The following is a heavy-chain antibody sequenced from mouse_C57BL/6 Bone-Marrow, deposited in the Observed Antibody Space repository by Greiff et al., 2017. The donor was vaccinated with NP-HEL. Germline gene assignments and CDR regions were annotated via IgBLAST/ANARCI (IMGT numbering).Heavy chain of an antibody. V-gene: IGHV5-6*02. J-gene: IGHJ2*01. D-gene: IGHD2-5*01. CDR2: ISSGGSYT. CDR3: ERRYYSNYIDY. Sequence: EVMLVESGGDLVKPGGSLKLSCAASGFTFSSYGMSWVRQTPDKRLEWVATISSGGSYTYYPDSVKGRFTISRDNAKNTLYLQMSRLKSENTDMYDCERRYYSNYIDYWGQGTTLTVSS. CDR1: GFTFSSYG.